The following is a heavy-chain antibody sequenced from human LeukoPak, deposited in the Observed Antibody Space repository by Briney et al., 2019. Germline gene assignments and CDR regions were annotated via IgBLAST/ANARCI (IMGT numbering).Heavy chain of an antibody. CDR3: ARDAGIAAAGTGRGWFDP. V-gene: IGHV6-1*01. CDR1: GDSVSSNSAA. CDR2: TYYRSKWYN. J-gene: IGHJ5*02. Sequence: SQTLSLTCALSGDSVSSNSAAWNWIRQSPSRGLEWLGRTYYRSKWYNDYAVSVKSRITINPDTSKNQFSLQLNSVTPEDTAVYYCARDAGIAAAGTGRGWFDPWGQGTLVTVSS. D-gene: IGHD6-13*01.